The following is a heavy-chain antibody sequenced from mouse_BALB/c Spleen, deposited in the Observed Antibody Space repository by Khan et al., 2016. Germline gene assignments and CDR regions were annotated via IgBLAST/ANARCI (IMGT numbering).Heavy chain of an antibody. D-gene: IGHD1-1*01. CDR3: GREGTAVVGSSRLRY. CDR1: GYTFTNYG. CDR2: INTNTGEP. V-gene: IGHV9-3*02. J-gene: IGHJ2*01. Sequence: QIQLVQSGPELKKPGETVKISCKASGYTFTNYGLNWVKQAPGKGLKWMGWINTNTGEPTYAEEFKGRFAFSLETSASTAYLQNTNLKNEDTATCFRGREGTAVVGSSRLRYWGKGTTLTISS.